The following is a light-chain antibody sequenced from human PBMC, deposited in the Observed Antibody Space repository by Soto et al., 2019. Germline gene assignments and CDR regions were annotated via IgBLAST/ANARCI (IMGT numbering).Light chain of an antibody. CDR1: QSVSGSY. J-gene: IGKJ1*01. V-gene: IGKV3-20*01. Sequence: EFVLTQSPGTLSLSPGERATLSCRASQSVSGSYLAWYQQKPGQSPRLLIYGASSRATGIPDRVSGSGSGTDFTLTISRLEPEDFAVYFCQQYGSPWTFGQGTKVEIK. CDR3: QQYGSPWT. CDR2: GAS.